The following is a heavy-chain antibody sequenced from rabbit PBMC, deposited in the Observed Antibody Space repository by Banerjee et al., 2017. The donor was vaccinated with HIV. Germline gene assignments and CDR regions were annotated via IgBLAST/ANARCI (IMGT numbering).Heavy chain of an antibody. CDR3: ARISGDNIYTRLDL. CDR2: IDPVFGST. Sequence: EESGGDLVKPEGSLTLTCTASGFSFSSGYWICWVRQAPGKGLEWIGYIDPVFGSTYYASWVNGRFTISKTSSTTVTLQMTSLTAADTATYFCARISGDNIYTRLDLWGPGTLVTDS. CDR1: GFSFSSGYW. V-gene: IGHV1S45*01. D-gene: IGHD1-1*01. J-gene: IGHJ3*01.